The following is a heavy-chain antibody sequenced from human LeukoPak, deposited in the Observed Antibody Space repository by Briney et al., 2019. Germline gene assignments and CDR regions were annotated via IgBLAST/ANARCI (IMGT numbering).Heavy chain of an antibody. CDR3: ARDTRVFGARSESGFDY. CDR1: GGSISSGGYY. J-gene: IGHJ4*02. V-gene: IGHV4-30-2*01. CDR2: IYHSGST. D-gene: IGHD3-3*01. Sequence: SQTLSLTCTVSGGSISSGGYYWSWIRQPPGKGLEWIGYIYHSGSTYYNPSLKSRVTISVDRSKNQFSLKLSSVTAADTAVYYCARDTRVFGARSESGFDYWGQGTLVTVSS.